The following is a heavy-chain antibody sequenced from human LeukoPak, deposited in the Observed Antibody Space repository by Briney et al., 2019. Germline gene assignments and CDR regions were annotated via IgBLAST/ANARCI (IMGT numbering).Heavy chain of an antibody. J-gene: IGHJ4*02. D-gene: IGHD3-10*01. CDR3: ATGSGELDH. Sequence: PSETLSLTCTASGGSINRWFWSWIRQPAGKGLEWIGRFQTSGSIIYNPSLRSRVTMSLDTSKNQFFLELTSVTAADTAVYYCATGSGELDHWGQGTLVTVSS. V-gene: IGHV4-4*07. CDR2: FQTSGSI. CDR1: GGSINRWF.